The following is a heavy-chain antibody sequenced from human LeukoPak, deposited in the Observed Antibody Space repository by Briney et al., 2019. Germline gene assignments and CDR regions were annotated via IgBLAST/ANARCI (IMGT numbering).Heavy chain of an antibody. J-gene: IGHJ3*02. CDR1: GFTFSDYY. CDR3: AKDHDSSGYTDAFDI. Sequence: GGSLRLSCAASGFTFSDYYMSWIRQAPGKGLEWISYISSSSRTIYYADSVKGRFTISRDNSKNTLYLQMNSLRAEDTAVYYCAKDHDSSGYTDAFDIWGQGTMVTVSS. CDR2: ISSSSRTI. V-gene: IGHV3-11*01. D-gene: IGHD3-22*01.